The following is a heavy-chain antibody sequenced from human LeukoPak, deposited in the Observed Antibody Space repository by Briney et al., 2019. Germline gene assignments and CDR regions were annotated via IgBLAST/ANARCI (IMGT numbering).Heavy chain of an antibody. D-gene: IGHD2-2*01. V-gene: IGHV3-23*01. CDR2: ISASGGST. CDR1: GFTFSSYA. Sequence: PGGSLRLSCAASGFTFSSYARSWVRQAPGKGLEWVSSISASGGSTYYADSVKGRFTTSRDNSTNTLYLQMNSLRAEDTAVYYCARRYCTSTTCWFDPWGQGTLVTVSS. J-gene: IGHJ5*02. CDR3: ARRYCTSTTCWFDP.